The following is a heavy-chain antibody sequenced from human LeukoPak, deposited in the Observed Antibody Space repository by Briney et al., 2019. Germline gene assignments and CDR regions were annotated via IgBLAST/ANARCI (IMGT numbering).Heavy chain of an antibody. CDR2: IRSKPNSYAT. Sequence: GGSLRLSCAASGFTFSGSAMHWVRQASGKWLEWVGHIRSKPNSYATAYAASVKGRCTISRDDSKSTAYLQMNSLKTEDTAVYYCTISYYDSSAYRYFDFWGQGTLVTVSS. V-gene: IGHV3-73*01. CDR1: GFTFSGSA. D-gene: IGHD3-22*01. J-gene: IGHJ4*02. CDR3: TISYYDSSAYRYFDF.